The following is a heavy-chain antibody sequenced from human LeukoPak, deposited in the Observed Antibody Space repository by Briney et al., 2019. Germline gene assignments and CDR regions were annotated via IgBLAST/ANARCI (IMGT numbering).Heavy chain of an antibody. J-gene: IGHJ4*02. CDR2: INIDGSST. V-gene: IGHV3-74*01. CDR1: GVTFRAYY. D-gene: IGHD1-14*01. Sequence: PGGSLTLTCAASGVTFRAYYMRWFRQAPGKGLVWVSRINIDGSSTTYADSVKGRFTVSRDNAKNTLYLQMNSLRAEDTAVYYCACYGIEPPYWGQGTLVTVSS. CDR3: ACYGIEPPY.